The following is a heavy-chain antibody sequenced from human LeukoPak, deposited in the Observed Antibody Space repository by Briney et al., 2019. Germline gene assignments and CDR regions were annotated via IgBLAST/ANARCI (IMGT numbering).Heavy chain of an antibody. V-gene: IGHV4-59*01. CDR1: GGSISSYY. Sequence: ASETLTLTCTVSGGSISSYYWSWIRQPPGKGLEWIGYIYYSGSTNYNPSLKSRVTISVDTSKNQFSLKLSSVTAADTAVYYCARVRYVLPWFGEFDYWGQGTLVTVSS. J-gene: IGHJ4*02. CDR2: IYYSGST. D-gene: IGHD3-10*01. CDR3: ARVRYVLPWFGEFDY.